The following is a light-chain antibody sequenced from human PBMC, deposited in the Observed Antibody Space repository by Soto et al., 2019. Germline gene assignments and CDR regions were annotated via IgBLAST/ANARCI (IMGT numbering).Light chain of an antibody. CDR2: GAS. Sequence: PGERVTLSCRASQSVSSSYLTWYQQKPGQAPRLLIYGASTSATSIPSRFSGSRSGTDFTLTISSLKPEDFAVYYCQQDYIWTFGQGTKVEIK. CDR3: QQDYIWT. CDR1: QSVSSSY. V-gene: IGKV3D-7*01. J-gene: IGKJ1*01.